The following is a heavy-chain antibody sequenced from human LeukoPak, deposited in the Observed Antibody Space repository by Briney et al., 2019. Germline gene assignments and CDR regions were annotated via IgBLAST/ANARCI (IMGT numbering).Heavy chain of an antibody. Sequence: SETLSLTCTVSGGSISSYYWSWIRQPAGKGLEWIGRIYTSGSTNYNPSLKSRVTMSVDTSKNQFSLKLSSVTAADTAVYYCARDFEEPPTLYGMDVWGQGTTVTVSS. CDR2: IYTSGST. CDR3: ARDFEEPPTLYGMDV. CDR1: GGSISSYY. J-gene: IGHJ6*02. V-gene: IGHV4-4*07. D-gene: IGHD3-9*01.